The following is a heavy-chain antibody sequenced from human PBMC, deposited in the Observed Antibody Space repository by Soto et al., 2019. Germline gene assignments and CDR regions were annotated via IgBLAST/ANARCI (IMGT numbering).Heavy chain of an antibody. CDR1: GFTFSMYA. CDR3: AKGVYGDYS. Sequence: EVQLLESGGTLVQPGVSLRLSCAGSGFTFSMYAMTWVRQAPGKGPEWVSGLNNRGDEAYYADSVKGRFTISRDNSRNTLYLEMNSLRVEDTAVYYCAKGVYGDYSWGQGTLVTVSS. D-gene: IGHD4-17*01. CDR2: LNNRGDEA. V-gene: IGHV3-23*01. J-gene: IGHJ4*02.